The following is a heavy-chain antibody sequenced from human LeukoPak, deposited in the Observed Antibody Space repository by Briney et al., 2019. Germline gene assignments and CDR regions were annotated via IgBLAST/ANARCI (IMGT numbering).Heavy chain of an antibody. CDR3: ARVPSGYCSGGSCYGGYFDY. J-gene: IGHJ4*02. CDR2: IYYSGST. D-gene: IGHD2-15*01. Sequence: SETLSLTCTVSGGSISSYYWSWIRQPPGKGLEWIGYIYYSGSTNYNPSLKSRVTISVDTSKNQFSLKLSSVTAADTAVYYCARVPSGYCSGGSCYGGYFDYWGQGTLVTVSS. CDR1: GGSISSYY. V-gene: IGHV4-59*08.